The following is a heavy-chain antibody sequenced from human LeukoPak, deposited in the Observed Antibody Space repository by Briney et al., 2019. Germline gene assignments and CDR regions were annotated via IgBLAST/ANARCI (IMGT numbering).Heavy chain of an antibody. CDR1: GGSISSSSYY. Sequence: KPSETLSLTCTVSGGSISSSSYYWGWIRQPPGKGLEWIGSIYYSGSTYYNPSLKSRVTISVDTSKNQLSLKLSSVTAADTAVYYCARTYYDILPWVYWGQGTLVTVSS. V-gene: IGHV4-39*01. D-gene: IGHD3-9*01. CDR3: ARTYYDILPWVY. J-gene: IGHJ4*02. CDR2: IYYSGST.